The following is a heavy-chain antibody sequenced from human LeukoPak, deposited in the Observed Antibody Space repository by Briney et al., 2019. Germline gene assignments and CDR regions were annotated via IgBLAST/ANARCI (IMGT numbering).Heavy chain of an antibody. J-gene: IGHJ3*02. CDR1: GFTFSSYS. CDR2: ISSSSSYT. Sequence: GGSLRLSCAASGFTFSSYSMNWVRQAPGKGLEWVSSISSSSSYTYYADSVKGRFTISRDNAKNSLYLQMNSLRAEDTAVYYCARAHPYYYDSSGYSTPNDAFDIWGQGTMVTVSS. D-gene: IGHD3-22*01. V-gene: IGHV3-21*01. CDR3: ARAHPYYYDSSGYSTPNDAFDI.